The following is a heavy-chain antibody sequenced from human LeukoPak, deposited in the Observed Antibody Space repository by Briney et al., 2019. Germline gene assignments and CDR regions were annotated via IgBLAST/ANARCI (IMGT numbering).Heavy chain of an antibody. CDR2: ISGSGGST. D-gene: IGHD3-22*01. J-gene: IGHJ3*02. CDR1: GFTFSSYA. CDR3: AKGAYDSSGYYWADAFDI. V-gene: IGHV3-23*01. Sequence: GGSLRLSCAASGFTFSSYAMSWVRQAPGKVLEWVSAISGSGGSTYYADSVKGRFTISRDNAKNTLYLQMNSLRAEDTAVYYCAKGAYDSSGYYWADAFDIWGQGTMVTVSS.